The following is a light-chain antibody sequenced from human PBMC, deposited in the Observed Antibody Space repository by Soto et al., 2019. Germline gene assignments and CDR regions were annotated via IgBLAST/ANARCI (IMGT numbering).Light chain of an antibody. Sequence: EVVMTQSPLSLPVTLGQPASISCRSSQSLVNSDGNTYLNWFHQRPGQSPRRLIYKVSNRDSGVPDRFSGSGSGTDFTLRISRVEAEDVGVYYCMQGSHWPRTFRQGTRVEIK. CDR2: KVS. J-gene: IGKJ1*01. CDR3: MQGSHWPRT. V-gene: IGKV2-30*01. CDR1: QSLVNSDGNTY.